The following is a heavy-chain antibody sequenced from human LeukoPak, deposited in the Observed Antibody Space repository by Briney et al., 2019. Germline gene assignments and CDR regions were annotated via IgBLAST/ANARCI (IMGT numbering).Heavy chain of an antibody. CDR3: ATDRKTGTPAY. D-gene: IGHD1-1*01. CDR2: IIPIFGTA. CDR1: GGTFSSYA. J-gene: IGHJ4*02. V-gene: IGHV1-69*06. Sequence: SVKVSCKASGGTFSSYAISWVRQAPGQGLEWMGGIIPIFGTANYAQKFQGRVTMTEDTSTDTAYMELSSLRSEDTAVYYCATDRKTGTPAYWGQGTLVTVSS.